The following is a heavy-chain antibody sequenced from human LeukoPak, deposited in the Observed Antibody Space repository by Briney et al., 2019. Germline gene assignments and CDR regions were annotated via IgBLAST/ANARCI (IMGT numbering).Heavy chain of an antibody. Sequence: GGSLRLSCAASGFTFSSYVMSWVRQAPAKGLEWVSGFITADGSTYYADSVKGRFTISRDNSKNTLYLQMNSLRAEDTAVYYCAKDLLPFGELSFDYWGQGTLVTVSS. J-gene: IGHJ4*02. CDR2: FITADGST. V-gene: IGHV3-23*01. CDR3: AKDLLPFGELSFDY. CDR1: GFTFSSYV. D-gene: IGHD3-10*01.